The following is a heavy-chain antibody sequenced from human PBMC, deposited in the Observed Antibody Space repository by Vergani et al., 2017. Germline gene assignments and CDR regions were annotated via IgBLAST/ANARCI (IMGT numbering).Heavy chain of an antibody. V-gene: IGHV1-69*11. CDR3: TKWGALPL. CDR1: GGTFSSYS. Sequence: QVHLVQSGAEVRKPGSSVKVSCKASGGTFSSYSISWVRQAPGQGLEWMGRIVPLLNTANYAQKYQGRVTITADESTSTTYMEMRSLRSEDTAIYYCTKWGALPLRGQGTLVTVSA. D-gene: IGHD3-16*01. J-gene: IGHJ4*02. CDR2: IVPLLNTA.